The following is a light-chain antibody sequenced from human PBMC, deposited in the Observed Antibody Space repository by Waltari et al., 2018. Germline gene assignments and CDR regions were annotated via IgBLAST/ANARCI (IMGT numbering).Light chain of an antibody. CDR3: ATWDDSLNAWV. J-gene: IGLJ3*02. V-gene: IGLV1-44*01. CDR1: SSTIGHKS. Sequence: QSVLTQPPSASGTPGQRVTISFSGRSSTIGHKSFYWYQHLPGAAPKLLIYNNYQRPSGVPDRFSASKSGTSASLAISGLQSEDEADYYCATWDDSLNAWVFGGGTRLTVL. CDR2: NNY.